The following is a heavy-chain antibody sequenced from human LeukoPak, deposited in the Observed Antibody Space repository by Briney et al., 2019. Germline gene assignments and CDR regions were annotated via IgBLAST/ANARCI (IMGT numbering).Heavy chain of an antibody. CDR2: ISSSGSTI. D-gene: IGHD5-12*01. CDR3: ARKVATISCAFDI. CDR1: GFTFSSYE. J-gene: IGHJ3*02. V-gene: IGHV3-48*03. Sequence: PGGSLRLSCAASGFTFSSYEMNWVRQAPGKGLEWVSYISSSGSTIYYADSVKGRFTISRDNAKNSLYLQMNSLRAEDTAVYYCARKVATISCAFDIWGQGTMVTVSS.